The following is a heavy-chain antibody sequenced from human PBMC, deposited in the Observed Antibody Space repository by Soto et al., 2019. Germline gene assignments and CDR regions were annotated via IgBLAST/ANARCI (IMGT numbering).Heavy chain of an antibody. CDR2: IYYSGST. V-gene: IGHV4-59*01. CDR1: GGSISSYY. CDR3: ARQRHYDYIWGSPDEDYYFDY. J-gene: IGHJ4*02. D-gene: IGHD3-16*01. Sequence: SETLSLTCTVSGGSISSYYWSWIRQPPGKGLEWIGYIYYSGSTNYNPSLKSRVTISVDTSKNQISLKLSSVTAADTAVYYCARQRHYDYIWGSPDEDYYFDYWGQGTLVTVSS.